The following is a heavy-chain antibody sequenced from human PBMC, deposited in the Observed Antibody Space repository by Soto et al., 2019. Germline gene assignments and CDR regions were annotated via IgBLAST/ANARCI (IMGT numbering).Heavy chain of an antibody. J-gene: IGHJ4*02. CDR1: GVSISNSSYY. V-gene: IGHV4-39*01. Sequence: QLQLQESGPGLVKPSETLSLTCTVSGVSISNSSYYWGWIRRPPGKGLEGIGTIYYSWITYYNPSAKSRVTIPVDTSKNQFSLKLTSVTASDTAVYYCARHGSNWGQGTLVTVSS. CDR2: IYYSWIT. CDR3: ARHGSN.